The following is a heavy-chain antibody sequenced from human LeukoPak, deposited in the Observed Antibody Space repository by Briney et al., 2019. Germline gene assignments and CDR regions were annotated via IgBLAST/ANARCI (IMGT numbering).Heavy chain of an antibody. D-gene: IGHD3-9*01. CDR1: GFTFSSYG. CDR3: ARPTGYYSFYFDY. CDR2: IWYDGSNK. J-gene: IGHJ4*02. Sequence: GRSLRLSCAASGFTFSSYGMHWVRQAPGKGLEWVAVIWYDGSNKYYADSVKGRFTISRDNSKNTLYLQMNSLRAEDTAVYYCARPTGYYSFYFDYWGQGSLVTVSS. V-gene: IGHV3-33*01.